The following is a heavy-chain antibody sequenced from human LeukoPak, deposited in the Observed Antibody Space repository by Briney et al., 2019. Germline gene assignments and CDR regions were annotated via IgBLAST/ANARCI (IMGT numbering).Heavy chain of an antibody. D-gene: IGHD5-18*01. V-gene: IGHV4-38-2*02. Sequence: SETLSLTCTVSGYSITSAYYWGWIRQSPGKGLAWIGSIYHSGSSYYNPSLKSRVTISVDTSKNHFSLKLTSVTAADTAVYYCAREQSTAMLFRASDVWGQGTKVTVSS. J-gene: IGHJ3*01. CDR3: AREQSTAMLFRASDV. CDR2: IYHSGSS. CDR1: GYSITSAYY.